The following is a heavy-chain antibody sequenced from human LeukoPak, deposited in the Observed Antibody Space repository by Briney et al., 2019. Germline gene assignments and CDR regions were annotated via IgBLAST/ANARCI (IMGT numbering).Heavy chain of an antibody. V-gene: IGHV3-11*06. CDR1: GFTFSDYY. Sequence: PGGSLRLSCAASGFTFSDYYMSWIRQAPGKGLEWVSYISSSSSYTNYADSVKGRFTISRDNAKNSQYLQMNNLRAEDTAIYYCARDRDTTFLRADYWGQGTLVTVSS. CDR2: ISSSSSYT. D-gene: IGHD1-1*01. CDR3: ARDRDTTFLRADY. J-gene: IGHJ4*02.